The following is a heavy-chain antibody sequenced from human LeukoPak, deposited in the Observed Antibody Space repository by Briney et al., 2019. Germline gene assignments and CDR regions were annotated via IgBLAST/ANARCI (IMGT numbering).Heavy chain of an antibody. CDR1: GGTFSSYA. CDR2: IIPIFGIA. D-gene: IGHD3-22*01. Sequence: SVKVSCKASGGTFSSYAISWVRQAPGQGLEWMGRIIPIFGIANYAQKFQGRVTITADKSTSTAYMELSSLRSEDTAVYYCAREYGSSGYLDYWGQGTLVTVSS. V-gene: IGHV1-69*04. CDR3: AREYGSSGYLDY. J-gene: IGHJ4*02.